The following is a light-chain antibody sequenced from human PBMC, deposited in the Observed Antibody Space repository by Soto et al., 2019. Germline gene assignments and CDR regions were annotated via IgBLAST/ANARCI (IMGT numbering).Light chain of an antibody. CDR1: QDINNF. V-gene: IGKV1-33*01. J-gene: IGKJ2*01. CDR2: DAS. CDR3: QQYDDFPYT. Sequence: DIQMTQSPSSLSASVGDRVTITCQASQDINNFLNWYQQKPGKAPKFLIYDASNLETGVPSRFSGSGSGTDFTFTISSLQPEDIATYYCQQYDDFPYTFGQGTKVEIK.